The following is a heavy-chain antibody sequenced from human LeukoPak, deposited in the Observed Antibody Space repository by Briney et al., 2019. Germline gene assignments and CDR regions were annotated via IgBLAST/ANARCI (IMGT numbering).Heavy chain of an antibody. V-gene: IGHV3-23*01. Sequence: GGSLRPSCAASGFTFSNYAMTWVRQAPGKGLEWVSTISGGGGGTYYADSVKGRFTISRDNSKNTLYLQMNSLRAEDTAVYYCAKGATISTSGSIAVAGIDYWGQGTQGTVSS. CDR1: GFTFSNYA. CDR2: ISGGGGGT. J-gene: IGHJ4*02. CDR3: AKGATISTSGSIAVAGIDY. D-gene: IGHD6-19*01.